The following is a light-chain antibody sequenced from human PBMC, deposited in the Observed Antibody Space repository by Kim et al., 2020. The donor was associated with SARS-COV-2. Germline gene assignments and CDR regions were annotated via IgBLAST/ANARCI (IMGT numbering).Light chain of an antibody. CDR3: VAWDDSLNGSV. J-gene: IGLJ3*02. CDR1: RSNVGSNV. V-gene: IGLV1-44*01. CDR2: SND. Sequence: GQRITISCSGSRSNVGSNVVNWYQQLPGTAPKLLIYSNDYRPSGVPARFSGSKSGTSASLAISGLQSEDEAEYYCVAWDDSLNGSVFGGGTKVTVL.